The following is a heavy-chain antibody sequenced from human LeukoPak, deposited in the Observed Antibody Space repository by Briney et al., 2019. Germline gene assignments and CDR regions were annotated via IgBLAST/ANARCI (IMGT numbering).Heavy chain of an antibody. Sequence: ASVKVSCKASGYTFTGYYIHWVRQAPGQGLEWMTWMHPNRGDTNYAQKFQGRVTMTWDTSISTAYMELSSLRSDDTAVYYCARASFWESPINWFAPWGQGTLVTVSS. D-gene: IGHD3-16*01. V-gene: IGHV1-2*02. J-gene: IGHJ5*02. CDR1: GYTFTGYY. CDR2: MHPNRGDT. CDR3: ARASFWESPINWFAP.